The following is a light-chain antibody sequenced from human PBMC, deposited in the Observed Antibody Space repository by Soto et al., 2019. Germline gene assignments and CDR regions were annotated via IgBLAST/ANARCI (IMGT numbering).Light chain of an antibody. CDR1: QNIRNY. CDR2: AAY. CDR3: QQSSSTPYS. J-gene: IGKJ2*03. V-gene: IGKV1-39*01. Sequence: DIQMTHSPSSLSASVGDRVTITCRASQNIRNYLNWYQQTPGKAPKLLIYAAYNLQGGVPSRFSGSGSGADFTLTISSLQPEDSATYYCQQSSSTPYSFGQGTKLQIK.